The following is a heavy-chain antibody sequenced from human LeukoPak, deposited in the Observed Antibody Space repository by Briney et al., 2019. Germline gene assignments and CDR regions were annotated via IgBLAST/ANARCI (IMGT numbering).Heavy chain of an antibody. CDR1: GFTFSSYG. CDR2: ISYDGSNK. V-gene: IGHV3-30*18. CDR3: AKDPNCDY. J-gene: IGHJ4*02. Sequence: PGRSLRLSCAASGFTFSSYGMHWVRQAPGKGLEWVAVISYDGSNKYYADSVKGRFTISRDNSKNTLYLQMNSLRAEDTAVYYCAKDPNCDYWGQGTLVTVSS.